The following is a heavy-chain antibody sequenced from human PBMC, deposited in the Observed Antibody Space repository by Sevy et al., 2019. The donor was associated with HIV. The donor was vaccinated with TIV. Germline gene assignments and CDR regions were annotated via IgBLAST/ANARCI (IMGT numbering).Heavy chain of an antibody. D-gene: IGHD1-26*01. V-gene: IGHV4-59*08. J-gene: IGHJ4*02. CDR1: GGSITSLY. CDR3: AGENAWGRGYS. CDR2: IYYNGHI. Sequence: SETLSLTCTVSGGSITSLYWNWIRQPPGKGLEWIANIYYNGHINYNPTLKGRVTLSLDTSKNQCSLRLSSVTAADTAMYYCAGENAWGRGYSWGQGTLVTVSS.